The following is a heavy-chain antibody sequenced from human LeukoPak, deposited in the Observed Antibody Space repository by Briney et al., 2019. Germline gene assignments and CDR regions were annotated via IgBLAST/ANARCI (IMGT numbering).Heavy chain of an antibody. CDR2: ITSSSSYI. Sequence: PGGSLRLSCAASGFTFSSYSMNWVRQAPGKGLEWVSSITSSSSYIYYAESVKGRFTISRDNAKNSLYLQMNSLRAEDTAVYHCARGDSGYDGLNWFDPWGQGTLVTVSS. CDR3: ARGDSGYDGLNWFDP. J-gene: IGHJ5*02. V-gene: IGHV3-21*01. D-gene: IGHD5-12*01. CDR1: GFTFSSYS.